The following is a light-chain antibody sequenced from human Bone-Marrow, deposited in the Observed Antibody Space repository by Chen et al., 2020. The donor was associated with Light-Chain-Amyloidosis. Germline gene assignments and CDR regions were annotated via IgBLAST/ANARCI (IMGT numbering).Light chain of an antibody. V-gene: IGKV3-20*01. CDR2: GAS. Sequence: EIVLTQSPGTLSLSPGERATLSCRASQSVSSSYLAWYQQKPGQAPRLLIYGASSRATGIPDRFSGSGSETDFTLTISRLEPEDFAVYYCQQYGSSPFTFGQGIRLEIK. CDR1: QSVSSSY. J-gene: IGKJ5*01. CDR3: QQYGSSPFT.